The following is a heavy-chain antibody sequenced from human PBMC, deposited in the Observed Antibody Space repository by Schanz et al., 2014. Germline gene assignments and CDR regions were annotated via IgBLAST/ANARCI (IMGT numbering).Heavy chain of an antibody. D-gene: IGHD5-12*01. CDR1: GLNFDYYG. Sequence: QVQLVESGGGVVQPGRSLRLSCATSGLNFDYYGMNWVRQAPGKGLEWVANIGYDGSEKYYVDSVKGRFTISRDNSKDTLYLQMSGLTPEDTAVYSCAKELNRRGGQTNFYYYYGMDVWGQGTTVTVSS. V-gene: IGHV3-33*06. CDR2: IGYDGSEK. CDR3: AKELNRRGGQTNFYYYYGMDV. J-gene: IGHJ6*02.